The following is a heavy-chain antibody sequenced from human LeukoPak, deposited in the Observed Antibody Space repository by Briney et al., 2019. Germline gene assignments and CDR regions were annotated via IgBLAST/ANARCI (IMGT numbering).Heavy chain of an antibody. D-gene: IGHD2-21*01. Sequence: SETLSLTCTLSGGSISSYYWSWIRQPPGKGLEWMGNIHYSGSTNYNPSLKSRVTISVDTSKNQFSLKLSSVTAADTAVYYCARGQVAYDYWGQGTLVTVSS. CDR2: IHYSGST. V-gene: IGHV4-59*01. CDR3: ARGQVAYDY. J-gene: IGHJ4*02. CDR1: GGSISSYY.